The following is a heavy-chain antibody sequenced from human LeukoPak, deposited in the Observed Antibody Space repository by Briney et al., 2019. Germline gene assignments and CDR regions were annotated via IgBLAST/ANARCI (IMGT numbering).Heavy chain of an antibody. Sequence: SETLSLNCAVHGGSFSGYYWSWIRQPPGKGLEWIGEINNSGSTNYNPSLKSRVTISVDTSKNQFSLKLSFVTAADTAVYYCARGLYYYDSSGYYSYWGQGTLVTVSS. D-gene: IGHD3-22*01. J-gene: IGHJ4*02. CDR1: GGSFSGYY. V-gene: IGHV4-34*01. CDR3: ARGLYYYDSSGYYSY. CDR2: INNSGST.